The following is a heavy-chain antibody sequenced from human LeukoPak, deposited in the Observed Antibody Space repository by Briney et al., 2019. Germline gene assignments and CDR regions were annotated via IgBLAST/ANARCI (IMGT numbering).Heavy chain of an antibody. CDR2: ISAYNGNT. V-gene: IGHV1-18*01. CDR1: GYTFTSYG. D-gene: IGHD6-6*01. J-gene: IGHJ5*02. CDR3: ASVGYSSSSGWFDP. Sequence: ASVKVSCKASGYTFTSYGISWVRQAPGQGLEWMGWISAYNGNTNYAQKLQGRVTMTTDTSTSTAYMELRSLRSDDTAVYYCASVGYSSSSGWFDPWGQGTLVTVSS.